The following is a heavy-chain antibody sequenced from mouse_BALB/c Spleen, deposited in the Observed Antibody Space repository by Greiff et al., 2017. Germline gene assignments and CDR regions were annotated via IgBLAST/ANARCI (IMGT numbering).Heavy chain of an antibody. CDR1: GYSITSGYY. Sequence: DVKLQESGPGLVKPSQSLSLTCSVTGYSITSGYYWNWIRQFPGNKLEWMGYISYDGSNNYNPSLKNRISITRDTSKNQFFLKLNSVTTEDTATYYCARHSHFDYWGQGTTLTVSS. V-gene: IGHV3-6*02. CDR3: ARHSHFDY. J-gene: IGHJ2*01. CDR2: ISYDGSN.